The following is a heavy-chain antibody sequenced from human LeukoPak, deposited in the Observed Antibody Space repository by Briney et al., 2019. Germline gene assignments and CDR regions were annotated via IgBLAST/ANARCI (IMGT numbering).Heavy chain of an antibody. CDR2: ISGSGGST. D-gene: IGHD6-19*01. V-gene: IGHV3-23*01. CDR3: AKCGAVAGTFFDY. Sequence: PGGSLRLSCAASGFTFSSYGMSWVRQAPGKGLEWVSAISGSGGSTYYADSVKGRFTISRDNSKNTLYLQMNSLRAEDTAVYYCAKCGAVAGTFFDYWGQGTLVTVSS. J-gene: IGHJ4*02. CDR1: GFTFSSYG.